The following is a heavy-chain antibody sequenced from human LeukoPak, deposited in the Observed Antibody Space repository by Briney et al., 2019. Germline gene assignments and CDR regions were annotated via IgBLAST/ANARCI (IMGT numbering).Heavy chain of an antibody. CDR2: IYPGDSDT. CDR3: ARAGGPYSNSDY. CDR1: GYSYPTYW. V-gene: IGHV5-51*01. D-gene: IGHD6-13*01. Sequence: GESLKISCKGSGYSYPTYWIGWVRQLPGRGLEWMGIIYPGDSDTRYSPFFQGQVTISVDKSISTAYLQWSSLKASDTPMYYCARAGGPYSNSDYWGQGTLVTVSS. J-gene: IGHJ4*01.